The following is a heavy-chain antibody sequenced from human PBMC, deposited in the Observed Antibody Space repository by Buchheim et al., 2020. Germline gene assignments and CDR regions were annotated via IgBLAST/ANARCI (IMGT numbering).Heavy chain of an antibody. CDR3: ARGTGTSWFDR. J-gene: IGHJ5*02. Sequence: QGQLVQSGAEVRNPGASVKVSCKASGYTFTSHYIHWMRQAPGQGLEWMGWINTARGETKTSQKFQARVTLSRDTSATTAYMELTSLTFEDMALYYCARGTGTSWFDRWGQGTL. D-gene: IGHD1-7*01. CDR1: GYTFTSHY. V-gene: IGHV1-3*04. CDR2: INTARGET.